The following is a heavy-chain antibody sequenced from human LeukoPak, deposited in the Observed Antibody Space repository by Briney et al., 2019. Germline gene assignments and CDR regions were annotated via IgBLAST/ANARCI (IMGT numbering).Heavy chain of an antibody. D-gene: IGHD3-22*01. CDR2: IYYSGST. V-gene: IGHV4-59*01. CDR1: GGSFSGYY. Sequence: SETLSLTCAVYGGSFSGYYWSWIRQPPGKGLEWIGYIYYSGSTNYNPSLKSRVTISVDTSKNQFSLKLSSVTAADTAVYYCARLSRRYYDSSGYSWGQGTLVTVSS. CDR3: ARLSRRYYDSSGYS. J-gene: IGHJ4*02.